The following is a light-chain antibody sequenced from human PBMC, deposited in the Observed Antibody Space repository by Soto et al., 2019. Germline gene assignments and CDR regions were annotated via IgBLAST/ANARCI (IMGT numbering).Light chain of an antibody. CDR1: QSVSSSY. Sequence: EIVLTQSPGTLSLSPGERATLSCRASQSVSSSYLAWYQQKPGQAPRLLIYGASSRATGIPDRFSGSGSGTDFTRIISRLEPEDFAVYYCQQYGSSPPWTVGQGTKVEIK. CDR3: QQYGSSPPWT. CDR2: GAS. V-gene: IGKV3-20*01. J-gene: IGKJ1*01.